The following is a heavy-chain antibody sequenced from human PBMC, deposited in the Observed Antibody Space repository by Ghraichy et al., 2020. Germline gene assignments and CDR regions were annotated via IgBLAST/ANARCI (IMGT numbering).Heavy chain of an antibody. CDR2: IYHNGRT. D-gene: IGHD2-2*01. J-gene: IGHJ5*02. CDR1: GDSLNNYY. Sequence: PETLSLTCTVSGDSLNNYYWSWIRQAPGKGLEWIGSIYHNGRTKYNPSLKSRVTMSVDTSKNQFSLSLTSVTAADTAVFYCARDQEWRASSSGFDPWGQGTLVSVSP. CDR3: ARDQEWRASSSGFDP. V-gene: IGHV4-59*01.